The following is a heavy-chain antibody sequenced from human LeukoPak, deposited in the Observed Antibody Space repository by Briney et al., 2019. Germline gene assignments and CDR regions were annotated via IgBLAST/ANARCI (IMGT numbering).Heavy chain of an antibody. Sequence: GGSLRLSCAASGFTFSSYAMSWVRQAPGKGLEWVSAISGSGGSTYYADSVKGRFTVSRDNSKNTLYLQMNSLRAEDTAVYYCARVRGVTGVDYWGQGTLVTVSS. CDR1: GFTFSSYA. CDR3: ARVRGVTGVDY. V-gene: IGHV3-23*01. D-gene: IGHD3-10*01. J-gene: IGHJ4*02. CDR2: ISGSGGST.